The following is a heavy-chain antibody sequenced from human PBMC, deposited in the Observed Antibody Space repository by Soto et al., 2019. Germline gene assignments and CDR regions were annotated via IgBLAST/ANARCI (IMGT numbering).Heavy chain of an antibody. CDR2: IYHSGST. CDR1: SGSISSSNW. Sequence: QVQLQESGPGLVKPSGTLSLTCAVSSGSISSSNWWSWVRQPPGNGLEWIGEIYHSGSTNYNPSLKRRVTISVDKSKNQFSLKLSSVTAADTAVYYCARAGDQLHIEAGAGFDYWGQGTLVTVSS. CDR3: ARAGDQLHIEAGAGFDY. D-gene: IGHD2-2*01. J-gene: IGHJ4*02. V-gene: IGHV4-4*02.